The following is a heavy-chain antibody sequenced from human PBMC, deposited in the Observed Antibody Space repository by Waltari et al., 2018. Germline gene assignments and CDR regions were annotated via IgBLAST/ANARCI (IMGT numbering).Heavy chain of an antibody. D-gene: IGHD1-26*01. J-gene: IGHJ4*02. CDR3: ARLVGNYPKYYLDS. V-gene: IGHV3-21*01. Sequence: EVQLVESGGGLVEPGGSLRPSCAASGFSFSTYSITWVRQPPGKGLEWVSSIDPTSAYIYYADSVRGRFTVSRDNARNSLYLQMNSLRAEDTALYYCARLVGNYPKYYLDSWGQGTLVTVSS. CDR1: GFSFSTYS. CDR2: IDPTSAYI.